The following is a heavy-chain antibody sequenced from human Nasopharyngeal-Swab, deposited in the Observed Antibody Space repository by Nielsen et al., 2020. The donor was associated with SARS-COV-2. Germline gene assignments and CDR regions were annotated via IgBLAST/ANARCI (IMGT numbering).Heavy chain of an antibody. Sequence: GGSLRLSCSASGFFFRDYALTWVRQAPGKGLEWVSSIRGSGRSTYYADSVKGRFTISRDNSKNIVYLQMNSLRGEDTAVYYCAKDLSFGLSNFDPWGQGTLVTVSS. CDR1: GFFFRDYA. CDR3: AKDLSFGLSNFDP. J-gene: IGHJ5*02. V-gene: IGHV3-23*01. CDR2: IRGSGRST. D-gene: IGHD3-10*01.